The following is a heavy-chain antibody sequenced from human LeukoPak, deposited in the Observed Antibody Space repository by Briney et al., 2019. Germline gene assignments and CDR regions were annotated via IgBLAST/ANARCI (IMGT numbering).Heavy chain of an antibody. CDR1: GGSMGSSNW. V-gene: IGHV4-4*02. J-gene: IGHJ3*02. CDR3: ARHPKYYDILTGYWDPINHDAFDI. CDR2: IYHSGTT. D-gene: IGHD3-9*01. Sequence: SETLSLTCAVSGGSMGSSNWWSWVRQPPGKGLEWIGEIYHSGTTNYNPSLKSRVTISVDKSKNQLSLKLSSVTAADTAVYYCARHPKYYDILTGYWDPINHDAFDIWGQGTMVTVSS.